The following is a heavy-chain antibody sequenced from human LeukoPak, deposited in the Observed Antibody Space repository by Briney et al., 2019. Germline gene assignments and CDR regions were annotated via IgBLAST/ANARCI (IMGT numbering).Heavy chain of an antibody. V-gene: IGHV3-53*04. D-gene: IGHD3-3*01. CDR1: GFTVSSNY. J-gene: IGHJ6*02. CDR2: IYSGGST. Sequence: GVLRLSCAASGFTVSSNYMSWVRQAPGKGLEWVSVIYSGGSTYYADSVKGRFTISRHNSKNTLYLQMNSLRAEDTAVYYCARAGVAIFGVAQAPYGMDVWGQGTTVTVSS. CDR3: ARAGVAIFGVAQAPYGMDV.